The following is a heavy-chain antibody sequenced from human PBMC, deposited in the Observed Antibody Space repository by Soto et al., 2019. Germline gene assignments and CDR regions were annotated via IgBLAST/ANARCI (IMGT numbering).Heavy chain of an antibody. D-gene: IGHD2-15*01. CDR2: ISYDGSNK. CDR1: GFTFSSYG. V-gene: IGHV3-30*18. Sequence: QVQLVESGGGVVQPGRSLRLSCAASGFTFSSYGMHWVRQAPGKGLEWVAVISYDGSNKYYADSVKGRFTISRDNSKNTLYLQMNSLRAEDTAVYYCAKDHLGYCSGGSCYSTFDYWGQGTLVTVSS. CDR3: AKDHLGYCSGGSCYSTFDY. J-gene: IGHJ4*02.